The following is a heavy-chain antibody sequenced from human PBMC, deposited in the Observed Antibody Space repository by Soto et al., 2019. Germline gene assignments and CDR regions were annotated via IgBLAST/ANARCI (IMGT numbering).Heavy chain of an antibody. CDR1: GFSLSTTGVC. D-gene: IGHD5-18*01. J-gene: IGHJ4*02. Sequence: SVPTLVNPTQTLTLTCTFSGFSLSTTGVCVSWIRQPPGKALEWLALIDWADDKYYSTSLKTRLTISKDTSKNQVVLTMTNVEPVDTATYFCSRAVGGFTYGYPDYWGQGTLVTVSS. CDR2: IDWADDK. V-gene: IGHV2-70*01. CDR3: SRAVGGFTYGYPDY.